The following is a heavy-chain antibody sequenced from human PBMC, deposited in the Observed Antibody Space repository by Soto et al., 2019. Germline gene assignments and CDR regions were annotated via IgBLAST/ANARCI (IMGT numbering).Heavy chain of an antibody. J-gene: IGHJ5*02. CDR3: VRQPSNTVAAGAPLAP. V-gene: IGHV5-51*01. D-gene: IGHD6-13*01. Sequence: GESLKISCNASGFSLNTYWIGWVRQKPGKGLEWMGSIFPGDSYTDYSPSFRGHVIISVDRSASTAYLEWSTLKPSDSPFYYCVRQPSNTVAAGAPLAPWGQGTLVTVSS. CDR2: IFPGDSYT. CDR1: GFSLNTYW.